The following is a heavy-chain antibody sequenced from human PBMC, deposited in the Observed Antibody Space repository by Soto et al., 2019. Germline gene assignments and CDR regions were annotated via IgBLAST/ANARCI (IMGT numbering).Heavy chain of an antibody. Sequence: GGSLRLSCAASGFTFSSYAMSWVRQAPGKGLEWVSTISGSGSSTDYADSVKGRFTISRDNSKNTLYLQMNSLRAEDTAVYYCAKQAGYSSDPFDYWGQKTQVTVSS. D-gene: IGHD6-19*01. CDR2: ISGSGSST. V-gene: IGHV3-23*01. CDR3: AKQAGYSSDPFDY. J-gene: IGHJ4*02. CDR1: GFTFSSYA.